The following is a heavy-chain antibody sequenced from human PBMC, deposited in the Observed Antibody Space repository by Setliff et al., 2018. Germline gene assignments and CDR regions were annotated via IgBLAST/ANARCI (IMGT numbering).Heavy chain of an antibody. D-gene: IGHD6-13*01. J-gene: IGHJ4*02. V-gene: IGHV4-39*01. CDR3: ARGINSVSWTPKY. CDR2: ISHSANK. Sequence: SETMSLTCTVSGGSISDNNYYWGWIRQSPGKELEWIGGISHSANKYYNPSFRTGVTISVDMSKNQFFLNLDSVTAADTAMYYCARGINSVSWTPKYWGRGTLVTVSS. CDR1: GGSISDNNYY.